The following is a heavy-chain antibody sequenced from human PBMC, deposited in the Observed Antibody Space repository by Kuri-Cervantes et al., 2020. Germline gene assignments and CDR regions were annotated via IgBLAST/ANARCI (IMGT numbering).Heavy chain of an antibody. CDR3: ARDVAVAGSNWLDP. Sequence: GSLRLSCTVSGGSISSSSYYWGWIRQPPGKGLEWIGSIYYSGSTYYNPSLKSRVTISVDTSKNQFSLKLSSVTAADTAVYYCARDVAVAGSNWLDPWGQGTLVTVSS. V-gene: IGHV4-39*07. CDR1: GGSISSSSYY. D-gene: IGHD6-19*01. CDR2: IYYSGST. J-gene: IGHJ5*02.